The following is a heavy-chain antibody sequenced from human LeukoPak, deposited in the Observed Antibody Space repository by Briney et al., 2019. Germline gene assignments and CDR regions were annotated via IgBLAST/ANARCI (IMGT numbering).Heavy chain of an antibody. J-gene: IGHJ6*03. CDR2: IRQDGSQK. D-gene: IGHD3-22*01. V-gene: IGHV3-7*01. Sequence: PGGSLRLSCAASGFTFSSYWMSWVRQAPGKGLEWVATIRQDGSQKYYVDSVKGRFTISRDNAKNSLYLQMNSLRAEDTAVYYCTTEGGYLVLYSYYYYMDFWGKGTTVTVSS. CDR3: TTEGGYLVLYSYYYYMDF. CDR1: GFTFSSYW.